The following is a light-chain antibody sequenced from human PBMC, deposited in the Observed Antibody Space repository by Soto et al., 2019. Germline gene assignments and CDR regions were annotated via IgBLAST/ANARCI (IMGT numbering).Light chain of an antibody. J-gene: IGLJ1*01. V-gene: IGLV2-14*01. CDR1: SSDFGDSTY. CDR3: TSYTRSGLYV. Sequence: QSVLTQPASVSGSPGQSITVSCTGTSSDFGDSTYVSWYQQHPGKAPRLIIYDVNNRPSGVAARFSASRSGNTASLTISGLQAEDEADYYCTSYTRSGLYVFRTGTKVTVL. CDR2: DVN.